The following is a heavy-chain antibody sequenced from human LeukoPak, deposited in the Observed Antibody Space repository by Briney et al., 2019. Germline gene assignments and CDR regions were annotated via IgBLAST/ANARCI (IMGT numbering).Heavy chain of an antibody. CDR3: TRATEDSSGYYPPYYFDY. Sequence: GGSLRLSCTASGFTFGDYAMSWFRQAPGKGLEWVGFIRSKAYGGTTEYAASVKGRFTISRDDSKSIAYLQMNSLKTEDTAVYYCTRATEDSSGYYPPYYFDYWGQGTLVTLSS. J-gene: IGHJ4*02. CDR1: GFTFGDYA. D-gene: IGHD3-22*01. V-gene: IGHV3-49*03. CDR2: IRSKAYGGTT.